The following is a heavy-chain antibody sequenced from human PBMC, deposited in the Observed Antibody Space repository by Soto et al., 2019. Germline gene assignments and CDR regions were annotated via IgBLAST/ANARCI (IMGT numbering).Heavy chain of an antibody. CDR1: GGSLSSGNFY. CDR3: AREVPAAMGGVPYYYMDV. Sequence: QVQLQESGPGLVRPSQTLSLTCAVSGGSLSSGNFYWNWIRQHPGKGLEWIGYIYYSGSTYYNPSRKSRVNISVEPSNNQVSLKLGSVTAADTAVYYCAREVPAAMGGVPYYYMDVWGKGTTVTVSS. D-gene: IGHD2-2*01. V-gene: IGHV4-31*11. J-gene: IGHJ6*03. CDR2: IYYSGST.